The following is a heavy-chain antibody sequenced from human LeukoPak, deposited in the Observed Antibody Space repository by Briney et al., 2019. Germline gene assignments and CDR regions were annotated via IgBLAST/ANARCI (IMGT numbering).Heavy chain of an antibody. V-gene: IGHV1-18*01. CDR1: GYTFTSYG. Sequence: GASVKVSCKASGYTFTSYGISWVRQAPGQGLEWMGWISAYNGNTNYAQKLQGRVTMTTDTSTSTAYMELRSLRSDDTAVYYCASGGYDILTGCLHYWGQGTLVTVSS. CDR2: ISAYNGNT. J-gene: IGHJ4*02. CDR3: ASGGYDILTGCLHY. D-gene: IGHD3-9*01.